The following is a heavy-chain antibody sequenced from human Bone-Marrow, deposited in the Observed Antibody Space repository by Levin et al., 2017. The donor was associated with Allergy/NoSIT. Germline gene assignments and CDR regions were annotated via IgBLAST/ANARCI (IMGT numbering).Heavy chain of an antibody. Sequence: GESLKISCAASGFSFSDYYMDWVRQAPGKGLEWVGRIRNEANRHTTQYAAAVKGRFTISRDDSKQSVYLQMNSLKSEDTAVYYCASERGQTGDGSSAFDIWGQGTMVTVSS. J-gene: IGHJ3*02. CDR1: GFSFSDYY. V-gene: IGHV3-72*01. CDR3: ASERGQTGDGSSAFDI. CDR2: IRNEANRHTT. D-gene: IGHD7-27*01.